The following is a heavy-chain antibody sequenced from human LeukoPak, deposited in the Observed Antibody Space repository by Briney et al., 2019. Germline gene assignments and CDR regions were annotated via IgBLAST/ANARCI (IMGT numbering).Heavy chain of an antibody. D-gene: IGHD2-2*01. V-gene: IGHV1-2*02. CDR1: GYTFTGYF. J-gene: IGHJ4*02. Sequence: ASVKVSCKASGYTFTGYFMHWVRQAPGQGLEWMGWINPNSGGTNYAQKFQGRVTMTRDTSISTAYMELSRLRSDDTAVYYCASSIVYCSSTSCYFNWGQGTLVTVSS. CDR2: INPNSGGT. CDR3: ASSIVYCSSTSCYFN.